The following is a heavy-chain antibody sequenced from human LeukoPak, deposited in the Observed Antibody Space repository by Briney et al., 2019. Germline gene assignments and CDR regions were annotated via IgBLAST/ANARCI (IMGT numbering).Heavy chain of an antibody. D-gene: IGHD6-19*01. J-gene: IGHJ4*02. CDR1: GFTFSSYS. CDR2: ISSSSSYI. CDR3: AKDRGSGWPQFDY. V-gene: IGHV3-21*04. Sequence: GGSLRLSCAASGFTFSSYSMNWVRQAPGKGLEWVSSISSSSSYIYYADSVKGRFTISRDNSKNTLYLQMNSLRAEDTAVYYCAKDRGSGWPQFDYWGQGTLVTVSS.